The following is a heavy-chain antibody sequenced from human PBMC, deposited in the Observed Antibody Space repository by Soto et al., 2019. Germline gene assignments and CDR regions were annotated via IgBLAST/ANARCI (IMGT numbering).Heavy chain of an antibody. Sequence: PSETLSLTCTVSGGSISSSSYYWGWIRQPPGKGLEWIGSIYYSGSTYYNPSLKSRVTISVDTPKNQFSLKLSSVTAADTAVYYCARHLGTVTSPFDYWGQGTLVTVSS. J-gene: IGHJ4*02. V-gene: IGHV4-39*01. CDR3: ARHLGTVTSPFDY. D-gene: IGHD4-17*01. CDR1: GGSISSSSYY. CDR2: IYYSGST.